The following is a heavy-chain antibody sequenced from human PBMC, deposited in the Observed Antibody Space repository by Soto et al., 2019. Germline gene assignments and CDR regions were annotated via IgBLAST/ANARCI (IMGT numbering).Heavy chain of an antibody. CDR1: GYTFTGYY. CDR3: ARGPYDYVWGSYLDAFDI. D-gene: IGHD3-16*02. Sequence: SSVKVSCKASGYTFTGYYMHSVRQAPGQRLPWMGWINPNSGGTNYAQKFKGRVTMTRDTSISTAYMELSRLRSDDTAVYYCARGPYDYVWGSYLDAFDIWGQGTMVTVSS. CDR2: INPNSGGT. J-gene: IGHJ3*02. V-gene: IGHV1-2*02.